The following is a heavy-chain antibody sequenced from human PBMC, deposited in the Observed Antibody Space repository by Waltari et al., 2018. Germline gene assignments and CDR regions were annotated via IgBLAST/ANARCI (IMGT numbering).Heavy chain of an antibody. CDR3: AKCGLYYYYMDV. J-gene: IGHJ6*03. Sequence: QVQLQQWGAGLLKPSETLSLTCAVYGGSFSGYYWSWIRQPPGKGLEWIGEINNRGSTNYNPSRKSRVTISVDTSKNQFYLKLSSVTAADTAVYYCAKCGLYYYYMDVWGKGTTVTISS. CDR1: GGSFSGYY. V-gene: IGHV4-34*01. CDR2: INNRGST.